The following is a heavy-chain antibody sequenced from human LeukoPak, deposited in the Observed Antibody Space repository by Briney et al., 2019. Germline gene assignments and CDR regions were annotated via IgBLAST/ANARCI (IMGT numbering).Heavy chain of an antibody. CDR2: ISAYNGNT. V-gene: IGHV1-18*01. D-gene: IGHD3-9*01. J-gene: IGHJ4*02. Sequence: ASVKVSCKASGYTFTSYGISWVRQGPGQGLEWMGWISAYNGNTNYAQKLQDRVTMTTDTSTSTAYMELRSLRSDDTAIYYCARVPFYDILTGYYPPRHRGQGTLVTVSS. CDR1: GYTFTSYG. CDR3: ARVPFYDILTGYYPPRH.